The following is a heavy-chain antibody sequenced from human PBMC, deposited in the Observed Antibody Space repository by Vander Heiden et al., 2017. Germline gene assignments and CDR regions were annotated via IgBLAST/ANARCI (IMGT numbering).Heavy chain of an antibody. CDR3: AKTKGVRSYSSAWYFFEL. D-gene: IGHD6-19*01. J-gene: IGHJ4*02. V-gene: IGHV3-30*18. Sequence: QEKLVESGGGVVQPGGSLRLSYLTSGFTFSDHGMHWVRQAPGKGLEWVAVISFDGNNQYYRDSMEGRFTISRDNSKNILFLQMDSLRPEDTAVYYCAKTKGVRSYSSAWYFFELWGQGTLVTVSS. CDR2: ISFDGNNQ. CDR1: GFTFSDHG.